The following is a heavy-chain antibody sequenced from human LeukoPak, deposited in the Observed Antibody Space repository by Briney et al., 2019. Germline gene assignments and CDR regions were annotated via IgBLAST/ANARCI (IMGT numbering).Heavy chain of an antibody. CDR1: GYTFTNYG. J-gene: IGHJ4*02. Sequence: ASVKVSCKASGYTFTNYGISWARQAPGQGLEWMGWISAYNGDTNYAQQFQGRVTMTTDTSTSTAYMELRSLRSDDTAVYFCARYEVTATSIWGQGTLVPVSS. CDR2: ISAYNGDT. V-gene: IGHV1-18*01. D-gene: IGHD2-21*02. CDR3: ARYEVTATSI.